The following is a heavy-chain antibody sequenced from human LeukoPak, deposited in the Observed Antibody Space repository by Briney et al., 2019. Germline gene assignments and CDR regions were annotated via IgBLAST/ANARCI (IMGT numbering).Heavy chain of an antibody. V-gene: IGHV1-24*01. J-gene: IGHJ5*02. D-gene: IGHD2-2*01. CDR2: FDPEDGET. Sequence: ASVKVSCKVSGYTLTELSMHWVRQAPGKGLEWMGGFDPEDGETIYAQKFQGRVTMTEDTSTDTAYMELSSLRSEDTAVYYCAISPYRYCSSTSRRSIPWFDPWGQGTLVTVSS. CDR1: GYTLTELS. CDR3: AISPYRYCSSTSRRSIPWFDP.